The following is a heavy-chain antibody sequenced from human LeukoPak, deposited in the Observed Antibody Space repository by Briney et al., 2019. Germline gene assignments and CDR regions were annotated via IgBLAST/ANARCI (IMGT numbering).Heavy chain of an antibody. D-gene: IGHD6-6*01. Sequence: SETLSLTRTVPGGSISSSSYYWGWIRQPPGKWLEWLGSIYHSGSTYYNPSLKTRVTISVHTSKTQFSLKLSSVTAADTAVYYCARGVARSSKFHFSYYFDYWGQGTLVTVSS. CDR1: GGSISSSSYY. CDR3: ARGVARSSKFHFSYYFDY. V-gene: IGHV4-39*07. J-gene: IGHJ4*02. CDR2: IYHSGST.